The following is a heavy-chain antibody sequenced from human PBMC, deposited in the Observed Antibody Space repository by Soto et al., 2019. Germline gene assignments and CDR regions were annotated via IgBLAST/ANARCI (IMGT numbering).Heavy chain of an antibody. Sequence: EVQLVESGGGLVQPGGSLRLSCAASGFTFSEHHMDWVRQAPGKGLEWIGRTRNKANSYTTVYVASVKGRFTTSRDDSKNSLHLQMNSLKTEDTAVYYCARSPAMDVWGQGTTVTVSS. J-gene: IGHJ6*02. V-gene: IGHV3-72*01. CDR2: TRNKANSYTT. CDR1: GFTFSEHH. CDR3: ARSPAMDV.